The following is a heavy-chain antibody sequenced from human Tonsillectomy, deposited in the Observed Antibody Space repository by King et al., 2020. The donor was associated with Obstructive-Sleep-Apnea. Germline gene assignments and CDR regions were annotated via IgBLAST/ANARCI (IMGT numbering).Heavy chain of an antibody. CDR1: GFTFNTYG. Sequence: VQLVESGGGVVQPGRSLTLSCAASGFTFNTYGVHWIRQAPGKGLEWVAVVWNDGSTKYYADSVKGRFTISRDNSKNALYLQMNSLRGEDTAVYYCARGGNIWNYRSYFDYGGQGTLVTVSS. V-gene: IGHV3-33*01. D-gene: IGHD1-7*01. J-gene: IGHJ4*02. CDR2: VWNDGSTK. CDR3: ARGGNIWNYRSYFDY.